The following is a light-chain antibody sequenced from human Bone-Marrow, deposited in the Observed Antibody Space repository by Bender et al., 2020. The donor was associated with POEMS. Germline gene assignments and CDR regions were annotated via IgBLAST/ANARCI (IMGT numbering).Light chain of an antibody. CDR3: QSYDNSLGGWV. J-gene: IGLJ3*02. V-gene: IGLV2-14*02. CDR1: SSDVGTYNL. Sequence: QSALTQPASVSGSPGQSITISCTGSSSDVGTYNLVSWYQQHPGDAPQLIIYEGTKRPSGVSNRFSGSKSGNAASLTISGLQAEDEGDYYCQSYDNSLGGWVFGGGTKLTVL. CDR2: EGT.